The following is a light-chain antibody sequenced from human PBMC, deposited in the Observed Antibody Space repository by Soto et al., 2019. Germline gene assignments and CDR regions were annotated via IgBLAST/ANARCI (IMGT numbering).Light chain of an antibody. CDR1: SSDVGSYNL. Sequence: QSALTQPASVSGSPGQSITISCTGTSSDVGSYNLVSWYQQHPGKAPKLMIYEGSQRPSGVSNRFSGSKSGNMASLTISGLQAEDEADYYCCSYASSSSYVFGTGTKVTVL. V-gene: IGLV2-23*01. CDR3: CSYASSSSYV. CDR2: EGS. J-gene: IGLJ1*01.